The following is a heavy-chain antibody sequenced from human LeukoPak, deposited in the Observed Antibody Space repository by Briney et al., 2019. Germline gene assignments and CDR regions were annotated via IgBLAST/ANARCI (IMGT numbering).Heavy chain of an antibody. J-gene: IGHJ3*02. D-gene: IGHD4-11*01. CDR1: GGSISSSY. V-gene: IGHV4-59*08. CDR3: ARHDNYSRAFDI. CDR2: IYYTGST. Sequence: SETLSLTCTVSGGSISSSYWSWVRQPPGKGLEWIGYIYYTGSTDYNPSLKSRVTISVDTSKNQFSLKLSSVTAADTAVYYRARHDNYSRAFDIWGQGTMVTVSS.